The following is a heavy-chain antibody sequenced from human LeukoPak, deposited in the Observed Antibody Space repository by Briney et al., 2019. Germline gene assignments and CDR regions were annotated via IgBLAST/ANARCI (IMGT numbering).Heavy chain of an antibody. Sequence: GGSLRLSCAASGFTVSSNYMNWVRQAPGKGLEWVSVIYSGGSTYYADSVKGRFTISRGNSKNTLYLQMHSLRDEDTAVYYCAVRLGYCSGGNCPTTDYWGQGTLVTVSS. CDR3: AVRLGYCSGGNCPTTDY. CDR2: IYSGGST. CDR1: GFTVSSNY. V-gene: IGHV3-53*01. D-gene: IGHD2-15*01. J-gene: IGHJ4*02.